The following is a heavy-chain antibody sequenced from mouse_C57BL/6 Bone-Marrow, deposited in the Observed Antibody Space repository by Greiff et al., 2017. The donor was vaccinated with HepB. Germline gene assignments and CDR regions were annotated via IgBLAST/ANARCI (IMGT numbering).Heavy chain of an antibody. CDR2: IYPGDGDT. CDR3: ARWFYYGSTNYFDY. J-gene: IGHJ2*01. Sequence: QVQLQQSGAELVKPGASVKISCKASGYAFSSYWMNWVKQRPGKGLEWIGQIYPGDGDTNYNGKFKGKATLTADKSSSTAYMQLSSLTSEDSAVYFCARWFYYGSTNYFDYWGQGTTLTVSS. CDR1: GYAFSSYW. D-gene: IGHD1-1*01. V-gene: IGHV1-80*01.